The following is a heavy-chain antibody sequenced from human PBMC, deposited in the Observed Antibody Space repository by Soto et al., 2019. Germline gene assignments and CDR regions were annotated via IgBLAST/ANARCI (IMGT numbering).Heavy chain of an antibody. Sequence: GRSLRLSCAASGFTFSSYGMHWVRQAPGKGLEWVAVISYDGSNKYYADSVKGRFTISRDNSKNTLYLQMNSLRAEDTAVYYCAKPGLAMATIRGAFDIWGQGTMVTGSS. CDR2: ISYDGSNK. V-gene: IGHV3-30*18. D-gene: IGHD5-12*01. CDR3: AKPGLAMATIRGAFDI. J-gene: IGHJ3*02. CDR1: GFTFSSYG.